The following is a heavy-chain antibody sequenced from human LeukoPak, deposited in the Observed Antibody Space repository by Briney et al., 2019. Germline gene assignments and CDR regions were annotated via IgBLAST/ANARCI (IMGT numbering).Heavy chain of an antibody. J-gene: IGHJ4*02. D-gene: IGHD2-8*02. CDR2: IYYSGST. CDR1: GGSISSAGYY. CDR3: ARGPGGEFDY. V-gene: IGHV4-31*03. Sequence: PSETLSLTCTVSGGSISSAGYYWSWLRPYPGGGLEWFGYIYYSGSTYYNPSLKSRLIISVDTSNNQFSLRLNSVAAADTAVYYCARGPGGEFDYWGQGTLVTVSS.